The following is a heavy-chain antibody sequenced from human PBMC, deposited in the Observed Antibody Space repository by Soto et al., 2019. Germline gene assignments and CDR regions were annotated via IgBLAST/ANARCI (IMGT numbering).Heavy chain of an antibody. Sequence: EVQLLESGGGLVQPGGSLRLSCAASGCTFSSYAMSWVRQAPGKGLEWVSAISGSGGSTYYADSVKGRFTISRDNSKTTLYLQMNSLRAEDTAVYYCAKDEGAAHNWNPEGYFDYWGQGTLVTVSS. D-gene: IGHD1-20*01. CDR2: ISGSGGST. J-gene: IGHJ4*02. CDR3: AKDEGAAHNWNPEGYFDY. CDR1: GCTFSSYA. V-gene: IGHV3-23*01.